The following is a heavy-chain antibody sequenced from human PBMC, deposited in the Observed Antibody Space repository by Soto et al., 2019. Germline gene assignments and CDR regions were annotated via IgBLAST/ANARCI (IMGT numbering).Heavy chain of an antibody. Sequence: VGSLRLSCAASGVTFTSYAMTWVRQVPGEGLQWVSSISKSGDSTYYADSVKGRFTTSRDNSKNTLYLQMNSLRAEDTAIYYCAKGSFGFDYWGQGTLVTVSS. J-gene: IGHJ4*02. D-gene: IGHD3-10*01. CDR3: AKGSFGFDY. CDR2: ISKSGDST. V-gene: IGHV3-23*01. CDR1: GVTFTSYA.